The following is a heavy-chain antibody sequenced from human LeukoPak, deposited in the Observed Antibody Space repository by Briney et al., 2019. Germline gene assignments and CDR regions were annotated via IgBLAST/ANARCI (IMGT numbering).Heavy chain of an antibody. CDR1: GYTFTSYD. D-gene: IGHD3-10*01. CDR3: ARGRMVRGVTWWFAP. V-gene: IGHV1-8*01. Sequence: ASVKDSCKASGYTFTSYDINWVRQATGQGLEWMGWMNPNSGNTGYAQKFQGRVTTTRNNSISTAYMQLSSLRSEDTAVYYCARGRMVRGVTWWFAPWGQGTLVTVSS. J-gene: IGHJ5*02. CDR2: MNPNSGNT.